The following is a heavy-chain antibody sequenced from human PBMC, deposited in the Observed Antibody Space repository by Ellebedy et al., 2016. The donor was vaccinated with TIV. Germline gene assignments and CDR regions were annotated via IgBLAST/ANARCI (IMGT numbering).Heavy chain of an antibody. D-gene: IGHD5-18*01. Sequence: AASVKVSCKASGYTFTNYYIHWVRQAPGQGLEWMGIINPSASSTSYAQKFQDRVIMTWDTSTSTVYLELSSLRSEDTAIYYCARRRDTALSFWGQGTLVTVSS. V-gene: IGHV1-46*01. CDR1: GYTFTNYY. CDR2: INPSASST. CDR3: ARRRDTALSF. J-gene: IGHJ4*02.